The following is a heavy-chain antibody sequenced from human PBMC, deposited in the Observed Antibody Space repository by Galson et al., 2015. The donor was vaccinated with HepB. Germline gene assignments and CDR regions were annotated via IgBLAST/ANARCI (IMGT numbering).Heavy chain of an antibody. Sequence: SLRLSCAASGFTFSSYSMNWVRQAPGKGLEWVSSISSSSSYIYYADSVKGRFTISRDNAKNSLYLQMNSLRAEDTAVYYCARAVGETVTTYFDYWGQGTLVTVSS. CDR2: ISSSSSYI. D-gene: IGHD4-17*01. CDR1: GFTFSSYS. J-gene: IGHJ4*02. V-gene: IGHV3-21*01. CDR3: ARAVGETVTTYFDY.